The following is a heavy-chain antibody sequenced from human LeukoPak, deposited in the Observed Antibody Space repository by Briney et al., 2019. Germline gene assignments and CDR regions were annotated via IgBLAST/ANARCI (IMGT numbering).Heavy chain of an antibody. Sequence: GGSLRLSCAGSGFTFSTYGMSWVRQAPGKGLERVSGISTSGSTYYADPVKGRFTISRDNSKNTLYLQMNSLRAEDTAVYYCARDGEYCTSTGCYYPFWGQGTLVTVS. CDR2: ISTSGST. D-gene: IGHD2-2*01. V-gene: IGHV3-23*01. J-gene: IGHJ4*02. CDR1: GFTFSTYG. CDR3: ARDGEYCTSTGCYYPF.